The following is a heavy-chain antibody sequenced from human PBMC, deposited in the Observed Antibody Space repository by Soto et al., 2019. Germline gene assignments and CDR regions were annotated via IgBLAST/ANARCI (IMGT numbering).Heavy chain of an antibody. CDR1: GYRFTSYW. CDR3: ARPRSGSYRLDYYGMDV. J-gene: IGHJ6*02. CDR2: IYPGDSDT. Sequence: LGESLKISCKGSGYRFTSYWIAWVRQMPGKGLEWMGIIYPGDSDTRYSPSFQGQATISADKSISTAYLQWSSLKASDTAIYYCARPRSGSYRLDYYGMDVWGQGTTVTVSS. D-gene: IGHD3-10*01. V-gene: IGHV5-51*01.